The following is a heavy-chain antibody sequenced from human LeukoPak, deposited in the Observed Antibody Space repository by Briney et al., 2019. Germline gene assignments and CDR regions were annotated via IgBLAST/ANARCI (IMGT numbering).Heavy chain of an antibody. D-gene: IGHD3-22*01. J-gene: IGHJ4*02. CDR1: GFTFSSYG. Sequence: GRSLRLSCAASGFTFSSYGMHWVRQAPGKGLEWVAVIWYDGSNKYYADSVKGRFTISRDNSKNTLYLQMNSLRAEDTAVYYCAREAESYYYDGSGYYSWGQGTLVTVSS. CDR2: IWYDGSNK. CDR3: AREAESYYYDGSGYYS. V-gene: IGHV3-33*01.